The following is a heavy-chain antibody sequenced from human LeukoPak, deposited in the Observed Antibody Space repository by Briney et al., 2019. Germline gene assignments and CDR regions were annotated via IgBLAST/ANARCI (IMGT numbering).Heavy chain of an antibody. CDR1: GFTVSSNY. CDR3: ARDRRARTTAYYFDY. J-gene: IGHJ4*02. Sequence: GGSLRLSCAASGFTVSSNYMSWVRQAPGKGLEWGSVIYSGGSTYYADSVKGRFTISRDNSKNTLYLQMNSLRAEDTAVYYCARDRRARTTAYYFDYWGQGTLVTVSS. D-gene: IGHD4-17*01. CDR2: IYSGGST. V-gene: IGHV3-66*01.